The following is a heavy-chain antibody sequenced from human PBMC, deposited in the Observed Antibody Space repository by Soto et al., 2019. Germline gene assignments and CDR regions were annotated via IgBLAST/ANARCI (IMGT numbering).Heavy chain of an antibody. V-gene: IGHV1-69*13. CDR3: ARVGYSSGWTPSYYFDY. J-gene: IGHJ4*02. Sequence: ASVKVSCKASGGTFSSYAISWVRQAPGQGLEWMGGIIPIFGTANYAQKFQGRVTITADESTSTAYMELSSLRSEDTAVYYCARVGYSSGWTPSYYFDYWGQGXLVTVSS. D-gene: IGHD6-19*01. CDR1: GGTFSSYA. CDR2: IIPIFGTA.